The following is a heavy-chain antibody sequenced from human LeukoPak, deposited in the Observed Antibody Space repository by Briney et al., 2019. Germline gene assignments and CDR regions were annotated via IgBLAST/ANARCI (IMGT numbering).Heavy chain of an antibody. CDR2: ISSTGST. CDR1: GGSISSGGHY. Sequence: SQTLSLTCTVSGGSISSGGHYWSWIRQPAGKGLEYLGRISSTGSTNYNPSLRSRVTISADTSKNHFSLKLTSVTAADTAVYYCARDRRSGMATTYYWGQGTLVTVSS. D-gene: IGHD5-24*01. J-gene: IGHJ4*02. CDR3: ARDRRSGMATTYY. V-gene: IGHV4-61*02.